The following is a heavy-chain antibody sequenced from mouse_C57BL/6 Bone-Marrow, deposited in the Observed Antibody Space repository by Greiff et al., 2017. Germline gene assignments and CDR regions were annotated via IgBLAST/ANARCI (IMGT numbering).Heavy chain of an antibody. Sequence: QVQLQQPGAELVKPGASVKLSCKASGYTFTSYWMHWVKPRPGQGLEWIGMIHPNIGSTNYNEKVKSKATLTVDKSSSTAYMQISSLTSEDAAVYYRARERGLRPYYWGQGTTLTVSS. CDR3: ARERGLRPYY. V-gene: IGHV1-64*01. J-gene: IGHJ2*01. CDR2: IHPNIGST. D-gene: IGHD2-12*01. CDR1: GYTFTSYW.